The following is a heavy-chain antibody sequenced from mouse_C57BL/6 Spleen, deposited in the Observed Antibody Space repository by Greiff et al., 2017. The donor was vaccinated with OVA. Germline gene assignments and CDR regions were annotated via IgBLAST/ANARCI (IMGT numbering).Heavy chain of an antibody. V-gene: IGHV1-4*01. J-gene: IGHJ2*01. D-gene: IGHD1-1*01. Sequence: QVQLKESGAELARPGASVKMSCKASGYTFTSYTMHWVKQRPGQGLEWIGYINPSSGYTKYNQKFKDKATLTADKSSSTAYMQLSSLTSEDSAVYYCARDGSSRFPYWGQGTTLTVSS. CDR2: INPSSGYT. CDR1: GYTFTSYT. CDR3: ARDGSSRFPY.